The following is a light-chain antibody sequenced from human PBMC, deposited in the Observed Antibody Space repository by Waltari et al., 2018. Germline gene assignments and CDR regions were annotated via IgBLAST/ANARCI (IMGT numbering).Light chain of an antibody. Sequence: QSALTQPASVSGSPGQSITISCTGSSSDVGSYNLVSWYQQHRGKATKLMIYEGSKRPSGLSDRFSGSKSCNTASLTISGLQAEDEADYYCCSYVGTSTYVVFGGGTKLTVL. CDR1: SSDVGSYNL. CDR2: EGS. J-gene: IGLJ2*01. V-gene: IGLV2-23*01. CDR3: CSYVGTSTYVV.